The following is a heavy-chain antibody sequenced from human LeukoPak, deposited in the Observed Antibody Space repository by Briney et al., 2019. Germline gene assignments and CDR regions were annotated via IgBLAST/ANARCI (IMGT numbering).Heavy chain of an antibody. D-gene: IGHD6-13*01. J-gene: IGHJ6*03. V-gene: IGHV4-34*01. Sequence: SETLSLTCAVYGGSFSGYYWSWIRQPPGKGLEWIGEINHSGSTNYNPSLKSRVTISVDTSKNQFSLKLSSATAADTAVYYCRSGWYRHYYYYMDVWGKGTTVTVSS. CDR2: INHSGST. CDR3: RSGWYRHYYYYMDV. CDR1: GGSFSGYY.